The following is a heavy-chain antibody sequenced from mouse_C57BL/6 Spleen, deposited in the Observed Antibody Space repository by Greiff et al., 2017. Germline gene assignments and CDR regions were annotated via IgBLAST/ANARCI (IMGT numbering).Heavy chain of an antibody. CDR3: ARNYITTVVGAMDY. Sequence: VQLKQSGPGLVQPSQSLSITCTVSGFSLTSYGVHWVRQSPGKGLEWLGVIWSGGSTDYNAAFISRLSISKDNSKSQVFFKMNSLQADDTAIYYCARNYITTVVGAMDYWGQGTSVTVSS. CDR2: IWSGGST. V-gene: IGHV2-2*01. D-gene: IGHD1-1*01. J-gene: IGHJ4*01. CDR1: GFSLTSYG.